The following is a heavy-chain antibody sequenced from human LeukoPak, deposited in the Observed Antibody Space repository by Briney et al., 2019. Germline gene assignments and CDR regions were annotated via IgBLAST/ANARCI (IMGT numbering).Heavy chain of an antibody. Sequence: GGSLRLSCAASGFSFSSYAMSWVRQAPGKGLEWVSSISGSGDNTYYAESVKGRFTISRDNSKSTLFLQMNSLRAEDTAVFYCAKRSGYTTGWFFDFWGQGTLVTVSS. D-gene: IGHD6-19*01. CDR1: GFSFSSYA. CDR3: AKRSGYTTGWFFDF. J-gene: IGHJ4*02. V-gene: IGHV3-23*01. CDR2: ISGSGDNT.